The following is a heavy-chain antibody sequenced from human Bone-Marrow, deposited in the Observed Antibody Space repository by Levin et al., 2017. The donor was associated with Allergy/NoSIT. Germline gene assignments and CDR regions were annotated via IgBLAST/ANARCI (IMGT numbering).Heavy chain of an antibody. Sequence: HPGGSLRLSCAASGFTFTTYGMHWVRQAPGKGLEWVSLISYDGLSKDYVDSVKGRFTISRDNSKNTVYLQMDSLRAEDTAVYYCARRGFCSSSNCPRGDSFDIWGQGTDVTVSS. CDR3: ARRGFCSSSNCPRGDSFDI. CDR2: ISYDGLSK. D-gene: IGHD1-1*01. CDR1: GFTFTTYG. J-gene: IGHJ3*02. V-gene: IGHV3-30*03.